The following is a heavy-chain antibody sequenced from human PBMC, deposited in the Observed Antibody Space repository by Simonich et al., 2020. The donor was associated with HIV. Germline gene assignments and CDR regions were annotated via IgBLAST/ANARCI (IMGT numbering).Heavy chain of an antibody. J-gene: IGHJ3*01. CDR1: GFSLSTRGVG. D-gene: IGHD2-8*02. CDR2: IYWDDDK. Sequence: QITLKESGPTLVKPTQTLTLICTFSGFSLSTRGVGLGRVRQPPGKALEWLVLIYWDDDKRYSPSLKSRLIISKDTSKNQVVLTMTNMDPVDTATYYCTHWRITGNFDVWGPGTMVTVSS. V-gene: IGHV2-5*02. CDR3: THWRITGNFDV.